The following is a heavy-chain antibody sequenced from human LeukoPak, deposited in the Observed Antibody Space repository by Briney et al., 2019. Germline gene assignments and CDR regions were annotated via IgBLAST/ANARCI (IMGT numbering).Heavy chain of an antibody. Sequence: PSETLSLTCTVSGGSISSYYWSWLRQPPGKGLEWIGYIYYSATTNYNPTLQSRVTIAVDTSKNQFSLNLSSVTAADTAVYYCARGAIQLPYWGQGTLVTVSS. D-gene: IGHD5-18*01. CDR2: IYYSATT. J-gene: IGHJ4*02. V-gene: IGHV4-59*01. CDR3: ARGAIQLPY. CDR1: GGSISSYY.